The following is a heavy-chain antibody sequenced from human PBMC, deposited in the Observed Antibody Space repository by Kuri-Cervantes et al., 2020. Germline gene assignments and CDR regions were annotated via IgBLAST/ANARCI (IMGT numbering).Heavy chain of an antibody. J-gene: IGHJ4*02. V-gene: IGHV4-61*08. Sequence: SETLSLTCTVSGGSISSGDYYWSWIRQPPGKGLEWIGYIYYSGSTNYNPSLKSRVTISVDTSKNQFSLKLSSVTAADTAVYYCARGKRYNWNYGGNFDYWGQGTLVTVSS. CDR2: IYYSGST. CDR1: GGSISSGDYY. D-gene: IGHD1-7*01. CDR3: ARGKRYNWNYGGNFDY.